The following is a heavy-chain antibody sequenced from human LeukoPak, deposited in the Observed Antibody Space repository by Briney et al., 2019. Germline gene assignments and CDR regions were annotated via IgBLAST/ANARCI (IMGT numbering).Heavy chain of an antibody. J-gene: IGHJ4*02. V-gene: IGHV3-21*01. CDR1: GFTFSSHE. Sequence: GGSLRLSCAASGFTFSSHEMNWVRQAPGKGLEWVSSISSSSSYIYYADSVKGRFTISRDNAKNSLYLQMNSLRGEDTAVYYCARDRRGVMPQPFDYWGQGTLVTVSS. D-gene: IGHD3-16*01. CDR3: ARDRRGVMPQPFDY. CDR2: ISSSSSYI.